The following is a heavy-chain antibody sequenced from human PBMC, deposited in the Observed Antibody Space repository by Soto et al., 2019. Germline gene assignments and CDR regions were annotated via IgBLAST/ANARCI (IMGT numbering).Heavy chain of an antibody. V-gene: IGHV4-59*08. Sequence: QVQLQESGPGLVKPSETLSLTCTVSGGSISSYYWSWIRQPPGKGLEWIGYIYYSGSTNYNPSLKSRVTISVDTSKNHFSLKLSSVTAADTAVYYCARHGGYDLVFDIWGQGTMVTVSS. CDR3: ARHGGYDLVFDI. D-gene: IGHD5-12*01. J-gene: IGHJ3*02. CDR1: GGSISSYY. CDR2: IYYSGST.